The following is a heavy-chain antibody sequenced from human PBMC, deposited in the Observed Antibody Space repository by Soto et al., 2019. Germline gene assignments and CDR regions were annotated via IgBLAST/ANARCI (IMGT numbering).Heavy chain of an antibody. Sequence: GGSLRLSCAASGFTFSSYAMSWVRQAPGKGLEWVSAISGSGGSTYYADSVKGRFTISRDNSKNTLYLQMNSLRAEDTAVYYCAKDKLIEWELPDPGFDYWGQGTLVTVSS. D-gene: IGHD1-26*01. V-gene: IGHV3-23*01. J-gene: IGHJ4*02. CDR2: ISGSGGST. CDR3: AKDKLIEWELPDPGFDY. CDR1: GFTFSSYA.